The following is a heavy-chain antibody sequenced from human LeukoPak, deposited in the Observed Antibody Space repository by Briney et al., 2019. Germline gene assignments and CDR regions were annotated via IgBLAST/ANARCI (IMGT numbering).Heavy chain of an antibody. D-gene: IGHD1-14*01. CDR1: GFTVITND. CDR3: ARGVEPLAANTLAY. J-gene: IGHJ4*02. V-gene: IGHV3-53*01. CDR2: LYSDGNT. Sequence: GASLRLSCAASGFTVITNDMTWVRQDPGKGLEWVSVLYSDGNTKNADSVQGRFTISRDNSKNTLYLEMNSLSPDDTAVYYCARGVEPLAANTLAYWGQGTLVTVSS.